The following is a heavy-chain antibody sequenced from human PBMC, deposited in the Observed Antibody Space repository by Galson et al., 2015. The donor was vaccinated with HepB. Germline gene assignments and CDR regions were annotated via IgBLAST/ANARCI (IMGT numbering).Heavy chain of an antibody. D-gene: IGHD3-10*01. V-gene: IGHV4-61*02. CDR2: VHNDGKT. Sequence: TLSLTCTVSGGSFSSGSLYWSWIRQPAGKGLEWIGRVHNDGKTNYNPSLKSRVSISVDTSKNQFSLRLTSVTAADTAVYYCAREYFTSGSYDSYCLDSWGQGTLVTVSS. CDR3: AREYFTSGSYDSYCLDS. CDR1: GGSFSSGSLY. J-gene: IGHJ4*02.